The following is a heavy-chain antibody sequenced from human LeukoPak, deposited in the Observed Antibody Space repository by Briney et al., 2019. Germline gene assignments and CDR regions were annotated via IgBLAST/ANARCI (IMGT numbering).Heavy chain of an antibody. D-gene: IGHD3-16*01. CDR2: INHSGST. J-gene: IGHJ4*02. V-gene: IGHV4-34*01. Sequence: SETLSLTCAVYGGSFSGYYWSWIRQPPGKGLEWIGEINHSGSTNYNPSLKSRVTISVDTSKNQFSLKLSSVTAADTAVYYCARGLLPSYSDYRPDTNKAYFDYWGQGTLVTVSS. CDR3: ARGLLPSYSDYRPDTNKAYFDY. CDR1: GGSFSGYY.